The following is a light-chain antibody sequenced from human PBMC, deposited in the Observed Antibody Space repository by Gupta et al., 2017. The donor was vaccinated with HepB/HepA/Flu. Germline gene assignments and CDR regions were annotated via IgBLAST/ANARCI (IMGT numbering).Light chain of an antibody. V-gene: IGLV1-44*01. Sequence: QSVLPPPPSASGPPGQRVTISCSGSSSNIGRNTVNWYQQLPGTAPKLLIYSNNQRPSGVPDRFSGSKAGTSDSPALSVPRSEDEAEDDCVGQADDMNSQIFGRGTKLTV. CDR1: SSNIGRNT. CDR2: SNN. CDR3: VGQADDMNSQI. J-gene: IGLJ2*01.